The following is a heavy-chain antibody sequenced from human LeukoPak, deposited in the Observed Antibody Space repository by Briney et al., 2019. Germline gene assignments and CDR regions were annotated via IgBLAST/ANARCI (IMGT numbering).Heavy chain of an antibody. Sequence: GASVKVSCKASGYTFTGYYMHWVRQAPGQGLEWMGWINPNSGDTNYAQKFQGRVTMTRDTSISTAYMELSRLRSDDTAVYYCARVVVAATVPDYWGQGTLVTVSS. CDR1: GYTFTGYY. CDR3: ARVVVAATVPDY. J-gene: IGHJ4*02. V-gene: IGHV1-2*02. D-gene: IGHD2-15*01. CDR2: INPNSGDT.